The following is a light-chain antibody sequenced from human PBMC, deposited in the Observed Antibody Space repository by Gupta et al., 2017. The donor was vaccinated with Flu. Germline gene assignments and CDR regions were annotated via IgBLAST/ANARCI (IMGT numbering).Light chain of an antibody. CDR1: SSDGGSYNL. Sequence: SALTQPASVSGSPGQSITISCTGTSSDGGSYNLVSWYEQHPGKAPKLMDYKGSKRPSVVSNRFSGSKSGNTASLTISGLQDEDEADYYCCSYADSSTWVCGGGIKLTVL. CDR2: KGS. V-gene: IGLV2-23*01. J-gene: IGLJ3*02. CDR3: CSYADSSTWV.